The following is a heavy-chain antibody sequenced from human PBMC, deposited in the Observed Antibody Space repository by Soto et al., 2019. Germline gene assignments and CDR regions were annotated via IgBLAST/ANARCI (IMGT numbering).Heavy chain of an antibody. CDR3: ARQPDDGDYGYSFEY. Sequence: QVQLLESGPGLVNPSQTLSLSCTVSGGSISPYYWSWLRQSPGKGLEWLGYIYYTGTADYNPSLENRVTPSVDTSTNRLSLELTSVTAADTAVYYCARQPDDGDYGYSFEYWGPGILVTVSS. CDR1: GGSISPYY. V-gene: IGHV4-59*01. D-gene: IGHD4-17*01. J-gene: IGHJ4*02. CDR2: IYYTGTA.